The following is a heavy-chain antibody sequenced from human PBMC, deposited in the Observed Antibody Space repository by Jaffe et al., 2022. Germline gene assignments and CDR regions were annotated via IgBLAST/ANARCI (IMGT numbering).Heavy chain of an antibody. V-gene: IGHV4-34*01. CDR1: GGSFSGYY. D-gene: IGHD6-19*01. CDR3: ARGVVGAVAGYFDY. CDR2: INHSGST. J-gene: IGHJ4*02. Sequence: QVQLQQWGAGLLKPSETLSLTCAVYGGSFSGYYWSWIRQPPGKGLEWIGEINHSGSTNYNPSLKSRVTISVDTSKNQFSLKLSSVTAADTAVYYCARGVVGAVAGYFDYWGQGTLVTVSS.